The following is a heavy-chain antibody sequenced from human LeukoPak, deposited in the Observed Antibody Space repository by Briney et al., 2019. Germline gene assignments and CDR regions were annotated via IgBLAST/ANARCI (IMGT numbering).Heavy chain of an antibody. CDR1: GGTFSSYA. V-gene: IGHV1-69*05. D-gene: IGHD1-26*01. Sequence: ASVKVSCKASGGTFSSYAISWVRQAPGQGLEWTGGIIPIFGTANYAQKFQGRVTITTDESTSTAYMELSSLRSEDTAVYYCARASAPGSGSYSDYWGQGTLVTVSS. J-gene: IGHJ4*02. CDR2: IIPIFGTA. CDR3: ARASAPGSGSYSDY.